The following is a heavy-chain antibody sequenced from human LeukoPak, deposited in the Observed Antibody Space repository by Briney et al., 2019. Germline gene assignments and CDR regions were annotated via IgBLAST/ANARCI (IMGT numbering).Heavy chain of an antibody. D-gene: IGHD6-19*01. CDR1: GYTFTGYY. Sequence: ASVKVSCKASGYTFTGYYMHWVRQAPGQGLEWMGWINPNSGDTNYAQKFQGRVTMTRDTSITTAYMELRRVTSDDTAVYYCARVGHTSGWDFDYWGQGTLVTVSS. V-gene: IGHV1-2*02. CDR2: INPNSGDT. J-gene: IGHJ4*02. CDR3: ARVGHTSGWDFDY.